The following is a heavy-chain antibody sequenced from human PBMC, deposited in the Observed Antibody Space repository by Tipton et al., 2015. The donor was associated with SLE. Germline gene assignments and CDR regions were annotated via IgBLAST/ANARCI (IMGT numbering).Heavy chain of an antibody. CDR3: ARLQWLVLNWYFDL. CDR1: GFTFSNHW. D-gene: IGHD6-19*01. CDR2: INQYGGEK. J-gene: IGHJ2*01. Sequence: SLRLSCAASGFTFSNHWMTWVRQAPGKGLEWVANINQYGGEKYYVASVEGRFTISRDNAKNSLYLQTDSLRAEDTAVYYCARLQWLVLNWYFDLWGRGTLVTVSS. V-gene: IGHV3-7*03.